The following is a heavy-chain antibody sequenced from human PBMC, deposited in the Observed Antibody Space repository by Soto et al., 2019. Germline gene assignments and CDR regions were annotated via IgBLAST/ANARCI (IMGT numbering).Heavy chain of an antibody. CDR3: ATAYRGYEAEALDV. Sequence: QVQLVQSGAEVKRPGSSVKVSCKPSGGTFSSLSITWVRQAPGQGLQWLGAIVPIFGTTNYSQKFQDRVAISADKSTTTAYMELSSLRSEDTAVYYCATAYRGYEAEALDVWGQGTKVTVSS. CDR1: GGTFSSLS. J-gene: IGHJ3*01. CDR2: IVPIFGTT. D-gene: IGHD5-12*01. V-gene: IGHV1-69*06.